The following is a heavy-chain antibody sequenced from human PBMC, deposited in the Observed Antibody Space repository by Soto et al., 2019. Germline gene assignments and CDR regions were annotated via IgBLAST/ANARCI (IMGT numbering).Heavy chain of an antibody. Sequence: SVKVSCKAAGVNFSSYAISWVRRAPGQGLRWMGGIIPIFGTANYAQKFQGRVTITADKSTSTAYMELSSLRSEDTAVYYCARELGVVITSDYYYGMDVWGQGTTVTVSS. CDR3: ARELGVVITSDYYYGMDV. V-gene: IGHV1-69*06. CDR2: IIPIFGTA. CDR1: GVNFSSYA. D-gene: IGHD3-3*01. J-gene: IGHJ6*02.